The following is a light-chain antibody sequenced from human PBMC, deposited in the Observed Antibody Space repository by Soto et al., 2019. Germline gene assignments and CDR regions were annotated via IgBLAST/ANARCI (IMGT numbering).Light chain of an antibody. CDR2: RAS. Sequence: VMTQSPSTLAVSPGERATLSCRASQNLRSSLAWYQQKPGQAPRLLIYRASTRATGIPARFSGSGSGTEFTLTISSLQSEDFEVYFCQQYNIWPQTFGQGTKVDIK. CDR3: QQYNIWPQT. CDR1: QNLRSS. V-gene: IGKV3-15*01. J-gene: IGKJ1*01.